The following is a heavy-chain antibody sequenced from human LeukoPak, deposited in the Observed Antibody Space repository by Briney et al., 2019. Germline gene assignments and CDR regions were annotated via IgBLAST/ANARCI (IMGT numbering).Heavy chain of an antibody. CDR2: IYRSGST. CDR1: GYSISSGYY. CDR3: ARGPGYSGSYSYFDY. V-gene: IGHV4-38-2*02. Sequence: SETLSLTCTVSGYSISSGYYWGWIRQPPGKGLEWIGSIYRSGSTYYNPSLKSRVTISVDTSKNQFSLKLSSVTAADTAVYYCARGPGYSGSYSYFDYWGQGTLVTVSS. J-gene: IGHJ4*02. D-gene: IGHD1-26*01.